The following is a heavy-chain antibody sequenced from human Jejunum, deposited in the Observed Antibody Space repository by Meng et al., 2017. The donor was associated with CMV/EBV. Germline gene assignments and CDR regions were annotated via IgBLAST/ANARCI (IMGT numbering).Heavy chain of an antibody. CDR3: TTGKKDY. J-gene: IGHJ4*02. V-gene: IGHV3-15*01. CDR1: GFAFSSYA. CDR2: VKSRSDGGTT. D-gene: IGHD3-10*01. Sequence: LSCAASGFAFSSYAMHWVRQAPGKGLEWVGHVKSRSDGGTTDYATPVKGRFSISRDDSKNTLFLQMNNLKTEDTALYYCTTGKKDYWGQGTLVTVSS.